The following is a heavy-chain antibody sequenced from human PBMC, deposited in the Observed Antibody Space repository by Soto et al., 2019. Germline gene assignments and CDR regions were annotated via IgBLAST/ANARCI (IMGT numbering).Heavy chain of an antibody. CDR2: VNHSGSS. D-gene: IGHD2-2*01. J-gene: IGHJ4*02. Sequence: QVRQQQGGAGLLKPSETLSLTCAVYGGSFSGYYWAGIRQPPGKGLEWMGEVNHSGSSNDNPSLKSRVTISVDTSTKQFSLKLTSVSAADTAVYYCARGHSTSGFDFWGQGTLVTVSS. V-gene: IGHV4-34*01. CDR1: GGSFSGYY. CDR3: ARGHSTSGFDF.